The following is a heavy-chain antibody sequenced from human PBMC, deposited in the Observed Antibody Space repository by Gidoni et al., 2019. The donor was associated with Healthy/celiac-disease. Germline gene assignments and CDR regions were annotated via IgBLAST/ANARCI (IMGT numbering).Heavy chain of an antibody. CDR1: GGSFRSYA. Sequence: QVHLVQSGAEVKKPGSSVKAAGKASGGSFRSYANSWGRQATGQGLEWMGGIIPIFGTANYAQKFQGRVTITADESTSTAYMELSSLRSEDTAVYYCARGITGTKPGYGMDVWGQGTTVTVSS. J-gene: IGHJ6*02. CDR3: ARGITGTKPGYGMDV. V-gene: IGHV1-69*01. CDR2: IIPIFGTA. D-gene: IGHD1-1*01.